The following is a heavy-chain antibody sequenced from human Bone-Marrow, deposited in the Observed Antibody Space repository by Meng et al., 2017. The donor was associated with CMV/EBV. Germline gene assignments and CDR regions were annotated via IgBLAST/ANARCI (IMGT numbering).Heavy chain of an antibody. CDR2: IYYSGST. J-gene: IGHJ6*02. Sequence: GSLRLSCTVSGGSVSSGSYYWSWIRQPPGKGLEWIGYIYYSGSTNYNPSLKSRVTISVDTSKNQFSLKLSSVTAADTAVYYCASGYSYGYHYYYGMDVWGQGTTVTASS. D-gene: IGHD5-18*01. CDR1: GGSVSSGSYY. CDR3: ASGYSYGYHYYYGMDV. V-gene: IGHV4-61*01.